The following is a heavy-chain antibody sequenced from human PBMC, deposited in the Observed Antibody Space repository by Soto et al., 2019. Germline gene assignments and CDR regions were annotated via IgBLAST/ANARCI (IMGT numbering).Heavy chain of an antibody. J-gene: IGHJ4*02. D-gene: IGHD3-10*01. CDR1: GFPLSNARMS. CDR3: AQIRGWGWLGPNDY. CDR2: IFSNDAK. Sequence: QVTLKESGPVLVKPTETLTLTCTVCGFPLSNARMSVSWIRQPPGKALEWLAHIFSNDAKSYSASLKNRLTISKDTSKSQVVLTMTKMDPVDTDTYYCAQIRGWGWLGPNDYWGQGTLVTVSS. V-gene: IGHV2-26*01.